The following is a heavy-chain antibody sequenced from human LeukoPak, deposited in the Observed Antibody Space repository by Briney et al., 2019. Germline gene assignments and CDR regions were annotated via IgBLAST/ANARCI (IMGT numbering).Heavy chain of an antibody. D-gene: IGHD3-22*01. CDR1: GFTFSSYS. J-gene: IGHJ4*02. CDR3: AKETSSTMIVVVSYFDY. CDR2: ISSSSSTI. Sequence: GGSLRLSCAASGFTFSSYSMNWVRQAPGKGLEWVSYISSSSSTIYYADSVKGRFTISRDNAKNSLYLQMNSLRAEDTAVYYCAKETSSTMIVVVSYFDYWGQGTLVTVSS. V-gene: IGHV3-48*01.